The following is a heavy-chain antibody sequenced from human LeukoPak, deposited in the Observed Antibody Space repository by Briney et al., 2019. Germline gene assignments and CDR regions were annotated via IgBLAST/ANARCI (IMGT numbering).Heavy chain of an antibody. CDR2: ISGSGGST. Sequence: GGSLRLSCAASGFTFSSDAMSWVRQAPGKGLEWVSAISGSGGSTYYADSVKGRFTISRDNSKNTLYLQMNSLRAEDTAVYYCAKDRDNYGDYLRYFDYWGQGTLVTVSS. V-gene: IGHV3-23*01. CDR1: GFTFSSDA. D-gene: IGHD4-17*01. CDR3: AKDRDNYGDYLRYFDY. J-gene: IGHJ4*02.